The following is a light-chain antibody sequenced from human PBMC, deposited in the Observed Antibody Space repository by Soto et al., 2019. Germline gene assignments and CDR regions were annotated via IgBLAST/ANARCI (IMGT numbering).Light chain of an antibody. Sequence: EIVMTQSPATLSVSPGERATLSCRASQSVDNNLAWYQQKPGQAPRLLIYSVSTRASGIPARFSGSGSGTDFTLTISSLQSEDFAIYHCQQYNNRPPWTFGQGTTVEV. CDR3: QQYNNRPPWT. J-gene: IGKJ1*01. CDR2: SVS. V-gene: IGKV3-15*01. CDR1: QSVDNN.